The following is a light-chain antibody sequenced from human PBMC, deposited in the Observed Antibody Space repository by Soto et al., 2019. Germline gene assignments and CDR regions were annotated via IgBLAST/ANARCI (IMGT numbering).Light chain of an antibody. CDR1: QRLSSK. CDR2: GAS. V-gene: IGKV3-15*01. J-gene: IGKJ4*01. Sequence: EIVMTQSPATLSVSPGERATLSCRAGQRLSSKLAWYQQKPGQLPRLLIYGASTRATGVPARFSGSGSETEFTLTISSLEPEDFAVYYCQQRSNWLTFGGGTKVEIK. CDR3: QQRSNWLT.